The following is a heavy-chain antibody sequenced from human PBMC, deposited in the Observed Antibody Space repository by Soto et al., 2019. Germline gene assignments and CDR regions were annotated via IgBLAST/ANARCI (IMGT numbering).Heavy chain of an antibody. D-gene: IGHD5-18*01. CDR2: IYYSGST. CDR3: AREAYSYGYDY. Sequence: QVQLQESGPGLVKPSETLSLTCTVSGGSISSYYWSWIRQPPGKGLEWIGYIYYSGSTNYNPSLKSRVTISVYTSKNQFSLKLSSVTAADTAVYYCAREAYSYGYDYWGQGTLVTVSS. V-gene: IGHV4-59*01. CDR1: GGSISSYY. J-gene: IGHJ4*02.